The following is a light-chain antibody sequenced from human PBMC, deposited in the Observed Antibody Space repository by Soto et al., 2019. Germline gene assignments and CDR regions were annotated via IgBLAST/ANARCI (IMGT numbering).Light chain of an antibody. CDR2: DYS. Sequence: SYELTQPPSMSVAPGQTARITCGGDNLGSESVHWSQQKPGQAPVVVVYDYSDRPSGIPERFSGSSTGNTATLTISRVEVGDEADYYCQVWDGTTDQYVSGTGTKVTVL. CDR1: NLGSES. J-gene: IGLJ1*01. CDR3: QVWDGTTDQYV. V-gene: IGLV3-21*02.